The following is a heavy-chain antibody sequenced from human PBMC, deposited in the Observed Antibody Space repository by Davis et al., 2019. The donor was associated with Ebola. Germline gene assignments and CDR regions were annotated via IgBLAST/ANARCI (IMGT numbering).Heavy chain of an antibody. CDR1: GFTVNNNY. D-gene: IGHD2-15*01. CDR2: IYYGDST. CDR3: AARYSSFFGFDP. Sequence: GGSLRPSCAGSGFTVNNNYMTWVRQAPGKGLEWVSIIYYGDSTFYTDSVKGRFTIFRDNSKNTVYLQMNSLRAEDTAVYYCAARYSSFFGFDPWAQGTLVTVSS. V-gene: IGHV3-53*05. J-gene: IGHJ5*02.